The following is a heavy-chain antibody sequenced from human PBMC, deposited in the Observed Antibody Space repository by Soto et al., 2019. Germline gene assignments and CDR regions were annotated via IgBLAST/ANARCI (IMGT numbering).Heavy chain of an antibody. CDR2: IYPSDGST. D-gene: IGHD2-2*01. CDR1: GYTFTSYY. J-gene: IGHJ4*02. CDR3: ARGPRKDCSSTSCYAFEY. Sequence: GASVKVSCKASGYTFTSYYMHCVRQAPGQGLEWMGRIYPSDGSTSYAQKFQGRVTMTRNTSISTAYMELSSLRSEDTAVYYCARGPRKDCSSTSCYAFEYWGQGTLVTVSS. V-gene: IGHV1-46*01.